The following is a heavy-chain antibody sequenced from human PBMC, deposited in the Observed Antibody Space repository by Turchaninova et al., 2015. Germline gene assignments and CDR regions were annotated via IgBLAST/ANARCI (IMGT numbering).Heavy chain of an antibody. D-gene: IGHD1-26*01. CDR3: AWSRSYSVNDAFDV. V-gene: IGHV4-39*07. J-gene: IGHJ3*01. Sequence: QLQLQDSGPGLVNPSAPLSLTCPVSGGSLSRTNCYWGWIRHAPGKGLEWIGSFYFTGNTYYNPSLKSRVSMSMDTSKNQFSLKLSSVAAADTALYYCAWSRSYSVNDAFDVWGQGTMVTVSS. CDR1: GGSLSRTNCY. CDR2: FYFTGNT.